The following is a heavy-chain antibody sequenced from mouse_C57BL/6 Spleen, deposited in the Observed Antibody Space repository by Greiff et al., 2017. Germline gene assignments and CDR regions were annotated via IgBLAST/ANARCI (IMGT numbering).Heavy chain of an antibody. V-gene: IGHV1-26*01. CDR3: ARYGSSGSLYFVY. Sequence: VQLQQSGPELVKPGASVKISCKASGYTFTDYYMNWVKQSHGKSLEWIGDINPNNGGTSYNQKFKGKATLTVDKSSSTAYMELRSLTSEDSAVYYCARYGSSGSLYFVYWGQGTTLTVSS. CDR2: INPNNGGT. CDR1: GYTFTDYY. J-gene: IGHJ2*01. D-gene: IGHD3-2*02.